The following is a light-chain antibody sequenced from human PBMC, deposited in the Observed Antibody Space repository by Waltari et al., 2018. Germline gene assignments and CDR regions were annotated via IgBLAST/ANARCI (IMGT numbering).Light chain of an antibody. CDR2: RNN. CDR1: SPNTGSNY. J-gene: IGLJ1*01. V-gene: IGLV1-47*01. CDR3: ATWDDRLSDYV. Sequence: QSVLTQPPSASGTPGQRLISPCSGSSPNTGSNYVSWYQQLLGTAPQLLIYRNNQRPSGVPDRFSGSKSGTSSSLAISGLRSEDEADYYCATWDDRLSDYVFGTGTKVTAL.